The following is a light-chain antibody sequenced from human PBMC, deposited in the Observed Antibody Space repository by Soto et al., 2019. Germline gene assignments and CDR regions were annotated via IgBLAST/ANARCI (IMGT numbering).Light chain of an antibody. Sequence: QRGGSSNLASWQQQQRGAATLLMYGAATRVTGIPARISGGGSGTAVTITTIIMQPDDFAAYYCHQHDNSPWTFGQGTKVDI. CDR3: HQHDNSPWT. J-gene: IGKJ1*01. CDR1: QRGGSSN. CDR2: GAA. V-gene: IGKV3D-7*01.